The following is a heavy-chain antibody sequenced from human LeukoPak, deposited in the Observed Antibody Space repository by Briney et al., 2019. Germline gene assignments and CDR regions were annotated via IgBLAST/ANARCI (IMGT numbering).Heavy chain of an antibody. D-gene: IGHD3-22*01. CDR1: GGSISSSSYY. CDR3: ASPNYYDSSGYY. V-gene: IGHV4-39*07. Sequence: PSETLSLTCTVSGGSISSSSYYWGWIRQPPGKGLEWIGSIYYSGSTYYNPSLKSLVTISVDTSKNQFSLKLSSVTAADTAVYYCASPNYYDSSGYYWSQGTLVTVSS. J-gene: IGHJ4*02. CDR2: IYYSGST.